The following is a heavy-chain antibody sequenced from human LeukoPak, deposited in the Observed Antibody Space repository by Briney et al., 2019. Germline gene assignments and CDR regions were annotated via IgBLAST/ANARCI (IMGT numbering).Heavy chain of an antibody. CDR2: ISGSGGRT. J-gene: IGHJ4*02. CDR3: AKDWFDCGGDCYIDY. V-gene: IGHV3-23*01. CDR1: GFTFSGSA. D-gene: IGHD2-21*02. Sequence: GGSLRLSCAASGFTFSGSAMSWVRQAPGQGLEWVSSISGSGGRTYYADSVKGRFTISRDNSKNTQYLQMNSLRAEDTAVYYCAKDWFDCGGDCYIDYWGQGTLVTVSS.